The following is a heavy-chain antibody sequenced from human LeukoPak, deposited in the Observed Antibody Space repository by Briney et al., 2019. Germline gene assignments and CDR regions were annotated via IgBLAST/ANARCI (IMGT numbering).Heavy chain of an antibody. Sequence: SETLSLTCAAPGVSIISCYWRWIRQPPGKGLEWMGGIYYSGSTNYNPSLKSRVTISLDTSQNQFSLNMSSVTAADTALDYCARFFTVTAPRLDYWGQGTLVTVSS. V-gene: IGHV4-59*01. CDR3: ARFFTVTAPRLDY. J-gene: IGHJ4*02. D-gene: IGHD4-17*01. CDR2: IYYSGST. CDR1: GVSIISCY.